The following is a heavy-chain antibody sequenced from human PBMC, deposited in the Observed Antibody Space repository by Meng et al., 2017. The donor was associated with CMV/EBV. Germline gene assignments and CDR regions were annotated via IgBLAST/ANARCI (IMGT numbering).Heavy chain of an antibody. J-gene: IGHJ6*02. CDR1: RNFFTRHA. Sequence: ASVKVSCKAPRNFFTRHAITWVRQAPGQGLEWMGWISADNQNTNLIQKFQGRITLTTDTSTSTAYMELRSLRSDDTAVYYCARGYDFWSGPTRTYYYYGMDVWGQGTTVTVSS. V-gene: IGHV1-18*01. CDR3: ARGYDFWSGPTRTYYYYGMDV. D-gene: IGHD3-3*01. CDR2: ISADNQNT.